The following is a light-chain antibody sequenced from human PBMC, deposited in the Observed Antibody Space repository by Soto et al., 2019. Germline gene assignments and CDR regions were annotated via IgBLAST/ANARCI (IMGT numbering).Light chain of an antibody. CDR1: SCDVGGYNY. CDR2: EVS. Sequence: QSALTQPPSASGSPGQSVTISCTGTSCDVGGYNYVSWYQQHPGKAPKLMIYEVSKRPSGVPDRFSGSKSGNTASLTVSGLQAEDEADYYCSSYAGSNILFGGGTKVTVL. CDR3: SSYAGSNIL. J-gene: IGLJ2*01. V-gene: IGLV2-8*01.